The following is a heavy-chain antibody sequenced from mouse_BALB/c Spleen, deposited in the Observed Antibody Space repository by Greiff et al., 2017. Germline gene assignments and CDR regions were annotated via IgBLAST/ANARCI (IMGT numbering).Heavy chain of an antibody. CDR2: IWTGGGT. V-gene: IGHV2-9-2*01. CDR1: GFSLTSYD. J-gene: IGHJ2*01. CDR3: VRKDYGSGFDY. D-gene: IGHD1-1*01. Sequence: VQVVESGPGLVAPSQSLSITCTVSGFSLTSYDISWIRQPPGKGLEWLGVIWTGGGTNYNSAFMSRLSISKDNSKSQVFLKMNSLQTDDTAIYYCVRKDYGSGFDYWGQGTTRTVSA.